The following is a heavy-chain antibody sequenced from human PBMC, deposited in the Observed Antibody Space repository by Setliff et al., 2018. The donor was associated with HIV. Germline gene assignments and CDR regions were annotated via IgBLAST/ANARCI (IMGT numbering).Heavy chain of an antibody. Sequence: SETLSLTCAVSGYSISSGYYWGWIRQPPGKGLEWIGNIYHTGSISYNPSLKSRVTISVDMSKDHFSLKLSSVTAADTAVYYCARSHYGMMGNWYFDLWGRGTLVTVSS. CDR3: ARSHYGMMGNWYFDL. D-gene: IGHD3-10*01. CDR1: GYSISSGYY. CDR2: IYHTGSI. V-gene: IGHV4-38-2*01. J-gene: IGHJ2*01.